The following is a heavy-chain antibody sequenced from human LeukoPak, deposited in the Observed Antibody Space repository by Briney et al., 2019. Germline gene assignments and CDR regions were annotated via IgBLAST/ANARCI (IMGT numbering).Heavy chain of an antibody. CDR1: GYTFTGHY. V-gene: IGHV1-2*02. J-gene: IGHJ4*02. D-gene: IGHD5-12*01. CDR2: INPNSGGT. CDR3: ARDRGSGYDPFDN. Sequence: ASVKVSCKASGYTFTGHYMHWVRQAPGQGLEWMGWINPNSGGTNYAQKFQGRVTMTRDTSISTAYMELSRLRSDDTAVYYCARDRGSGYDPFDNWGQGTLVTVSS.